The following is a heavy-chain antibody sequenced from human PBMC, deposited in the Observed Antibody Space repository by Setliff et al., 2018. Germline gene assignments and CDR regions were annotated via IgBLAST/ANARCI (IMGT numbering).Heavy chain of an antibody. D-gene: IGHD2-15*01. CDR3: ARDNRGYAWDYYYYMDV. Sequence: PGESLKISCKGSGYSFTSYWIGWVRQMPGKGLEWMGIIYPGDSDTRYSPSFQGQVTISADKSISTAYLQWSSLKAEDTAVYYCARDNRGYAWDYYYYMDVWGKGTTVTVSS. CDR1: GYSFTSYW. CDR2: IYPGDSDT. V-gene: IGHV5-51*01. J-gene: IGHJ6*03.